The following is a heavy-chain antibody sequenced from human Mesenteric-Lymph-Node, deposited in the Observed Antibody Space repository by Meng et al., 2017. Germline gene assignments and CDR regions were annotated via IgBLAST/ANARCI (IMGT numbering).Heavy chain of an antibody. V-gene: IGHV1-3*01. J-gene: IGHJ5*02. CDR3: AREARRRNYYDSSGYYLNRSWFDP. Sequence: ASVKVSCKASGYTFTGYYMHWVRQAPGQGLEWMGWINAGNGNTKYSQKFQGRVTITRDTSASTAYMELSSLRSEDTAVYYCAREARRRNYYDSSGYYLNRSWFDPWGQGTLVTVSS. CDR1: GYTFTGYY. CDR2: INAGNGNT. D-gene: IGHD3-22*01.